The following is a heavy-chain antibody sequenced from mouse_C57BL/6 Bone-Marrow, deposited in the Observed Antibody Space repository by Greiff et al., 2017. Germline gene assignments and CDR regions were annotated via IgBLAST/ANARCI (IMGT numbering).Heavy chain of an antibody. V-gene: IGHV1-55*01. CDR1: GYTFTSYW. J-gene: IGHJ1*03. Sequence: QVQLQQPGAELVKPGASVKLSCKASGYTFTSYWITWVKQRPGQGLEWIGEINPGSGSTNYNEKFKSKATLTVDTSSSTAYMQLSSLTSEYSAVYYCTTTYYLWYVDVWGTGTTVTVSS. CDR2: INPGSGST. D-gene: IGHD2-10*01. CDR3: TTTYYLWYVDV.